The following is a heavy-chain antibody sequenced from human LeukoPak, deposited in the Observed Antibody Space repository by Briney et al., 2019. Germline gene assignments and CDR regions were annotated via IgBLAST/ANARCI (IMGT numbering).Heavy chain of an antibody. CDR1: GFTLTNHG. Sequence: GGSLRLSCAVSGFTLTNHGVSWVRQAPGKGLEWVSIITGTGGRYYADSVTGRFTISRDNSKNTIYLQLDSLRAEDTAVYYCARALVVGGITYNWFDAWGQGTLVTVSS. J-gene: IGHJ5*02. CDR2: ITGTGGR. CDR3: ARALVVGGITYNWFDA. D-gene: IGHD3-22*01. V-gene: IGHV3-23*01.